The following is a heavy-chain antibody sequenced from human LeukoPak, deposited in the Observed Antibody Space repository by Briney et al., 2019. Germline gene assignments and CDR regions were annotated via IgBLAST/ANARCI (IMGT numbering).Heavy chain of an antibody. CDR3: ARAGAYCGGDCFKPFDC. J-gene: IGHJ4*02. CDR1: GSSISSYY. D-gene: IGHD2-21*02. CDR2: IYYSGST. Sequence: PSETLSLTCTVSGSSISSYYWSWIRQPPGKGLEWIGYIYYSGSTNYNPSLKSRVTISVDTSKNQFSLKLSSVTAADTAVYYCARAGAYCGGDCFKPFDCWGQGTLVTVSS. V-gene: IGHV4-59*01.